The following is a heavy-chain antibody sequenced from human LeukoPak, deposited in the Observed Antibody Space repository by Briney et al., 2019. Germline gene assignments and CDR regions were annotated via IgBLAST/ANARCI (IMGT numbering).Heavy chain of an antibody. J-gene: IGHJ3*02. D-gene: IGHD3-9*01. CDR2: IIPIFGTA. Sequence: SVKVSCKASGGTFSSYAISWVRQAPGQGLEWMGGIIPIFGTANYAQKFQGIVTITTDEYTSTAYMELSSLRSEDTAVYYCASWLYYDILTGYYSEDAFDIWGQGTMVTVSS. V-gene: IGHV1-69*05. CDR1: GGTFSSYA. CDR3: ASWLYYDILTGYYSEDAFDI.